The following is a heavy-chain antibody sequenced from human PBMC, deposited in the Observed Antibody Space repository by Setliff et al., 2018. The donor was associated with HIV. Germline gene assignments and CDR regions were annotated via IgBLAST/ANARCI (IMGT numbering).Heavy chain of an antibody. CDR1: GFTFSSYG. D-gene: IGHD6-19*01. J-gene: IGHJ6*02. CDR3: AREVSVAGTLYYGMDA. Sequence: PWGSLRLSCAASGFTFSSYGMHWVRRAPGKGLEWVAVIWYDESNKFYADSVKGRFAISRDNAKKSLYLQMNSLRGEDTAIYYCAREVSVAGTLYYGMDAWGQGTTVTVSS. CDR2: IWYDESNK. V-gene: IGHV3-33*08.